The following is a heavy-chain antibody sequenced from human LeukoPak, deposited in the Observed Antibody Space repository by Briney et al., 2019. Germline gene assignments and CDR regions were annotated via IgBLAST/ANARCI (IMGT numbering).Heavy chain of an antibody. CDR1: GGSISSYY. D-gene: IGHD6-6*01. CDR3: ARPGYSSSYLYFDY. Sequence: SETLSLTCTVSGGSISSYYWSWIRQPPGKGLEWIGYIYYSGSTNYNPSLKSRVTISVDTSKNQFSLKLSSVTAADTAVYYCARPGYSSSYLYFDYWGQGTLVTVSS. J-gene: IGHJ4*02. V-gene: IGHV4-59*08. CDR2: IYYSGST.